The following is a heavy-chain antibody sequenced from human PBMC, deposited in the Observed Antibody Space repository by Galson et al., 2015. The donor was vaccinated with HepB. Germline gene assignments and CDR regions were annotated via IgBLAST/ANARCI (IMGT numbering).Heavy chain of an antibody. Sequence: SVKVSCKASGYTFTSYAMNWVRPAPGQGLEWMGWINNNTGNPTYAQGFTGRFVFSLDTSVSTAYLQISSLKAEDTAVYYCARYSSSWLFDYWGQGTLVTVSS. V-gene: IGHV7-4-1*02. CDR1: GYTFTSYA. CDR2: INNNTGNP. D-gene: IGHD6-13*01. CDR3: ARYSSSWLFDY. J-gene: IGHJ4*02.